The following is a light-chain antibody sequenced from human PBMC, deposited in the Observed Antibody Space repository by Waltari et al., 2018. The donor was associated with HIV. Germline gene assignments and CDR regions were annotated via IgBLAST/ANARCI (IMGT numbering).Light chain of an antibody. J-gene: IGLJ3*02. V-gene: IGLV2-8*01. CDR2: EGS. CDR3: SAYAGDYKLV. CDR1: SSDVGGYNY. Sequence: QSALTQPPSASGSPGQSVTISCSGTSSDVGGYNYVSWYHRHPGKTPKLLMYEGSKRRSVRPYGLFGSKSGSTASLTVSELQAEDEADYCCSAYAGDYKLVFGGGTKLTVL.